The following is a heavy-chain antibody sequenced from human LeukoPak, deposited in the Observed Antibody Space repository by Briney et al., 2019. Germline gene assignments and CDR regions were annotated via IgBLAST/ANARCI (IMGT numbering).Heavy chain of an antibody. J-gene: IGHJ6*02. Sequence: ASVKLSCKASGYTFTSYGISWVRQAPGQGLEWMGWISAYNGNTNYAQKLQGRVTMTTDTSTSTAYMELRSLRSDDTAVYYCARDPPGGDYYDSSGSMDVWGQGTTVTVSS. CDR2: ISAYNGNT. D-gene: IGHD3-22*01. V-gene: IGHV1-18*01. CDR3: ARDPPGGDYYDSSGSMDV. CDR1: GYTFTSYG.